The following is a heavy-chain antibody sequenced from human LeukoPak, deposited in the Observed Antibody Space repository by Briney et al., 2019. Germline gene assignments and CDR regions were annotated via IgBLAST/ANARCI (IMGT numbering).Heavy chain of an antibody. Sequence: GGSLRLSCAASGFTFSSYSMNWVRQAPGKGLEWVSYISYSSRTIYYADSVKGRFTISRDNAKNSLYLQMNSLRAEDTAVYYCARAKPKNMVRGLIMRRESRYYFDYWGQGTLVTVSS. J-gene: IGHJ4*02. CDR2: ISYSSRTI. D-gene: IGHD3-10*01. V-gene: IGHV3-48*01. CDR3: ARAKPKNMVRGLIMRRESRYYFDY. CDR1: GFTFSSYS.